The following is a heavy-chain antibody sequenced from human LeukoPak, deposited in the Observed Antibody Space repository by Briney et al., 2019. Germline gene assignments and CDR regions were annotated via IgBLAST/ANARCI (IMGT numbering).Heavy chain of an antibody. CDR3: ARDRAYQLPYRRVVDYYYGMDV. D-gene: IGHD2-2*02. V-gene: IGHV1-18*01. CDR1: GYTFTSYG. J-gene: IGHJ6*02. Sequence: GASVKVSCKASGYTFTSYGISWVRQAPGQGLEWMGWISAYNGNTNYAQKLQGRVTMTTDTSTSTAYMELRSLRSDDTAVYYCARDRAYQLPYRRVVDYYYGMDVWGQGTTVTVSS. CDR2: ISAYNGNT.